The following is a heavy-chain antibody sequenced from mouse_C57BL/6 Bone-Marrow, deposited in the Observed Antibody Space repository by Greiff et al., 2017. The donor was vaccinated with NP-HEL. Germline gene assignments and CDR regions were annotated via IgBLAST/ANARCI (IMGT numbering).Heavy chain of an antibody. CDR2: IWSGGST. D-gene: IGHD2-1*01. CDR3: AKGNGNTWFAY. Sequence: QVHVKQSGPGLVQPSQSLSITCTVSGFSLTSYGVHWVRQPPGKGLEWLGVIWSGGSTDYNAAFISRLSVSKDNSKSQVFFKMNSLQADDTAIYYCAKGNGNTWFAYWGQGTLVTVSA. V-gene: IGHV2-4*01. J-gene: IGHJ3*01. CDR1: GFSLTSYG.